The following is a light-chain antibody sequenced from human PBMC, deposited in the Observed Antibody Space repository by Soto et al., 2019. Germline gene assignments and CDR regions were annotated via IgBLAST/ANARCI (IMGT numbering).Light chain of an antibody. CDR3: QQRNYWPPT. J-gene: IGKJ1*01. CDR2: DAS. Sequence: EIVLTQSPATLSLSPGERATPSCRASQSVSSYLAWYQQKPGQAPRLLIYDASNRATGIPARFSGSGSGTDFTLTISSLEPVFFSDYYYQQRNYWPPTFAPGTRV. V-gene: IGKV3-11*01. CDR1: QSVSSY.